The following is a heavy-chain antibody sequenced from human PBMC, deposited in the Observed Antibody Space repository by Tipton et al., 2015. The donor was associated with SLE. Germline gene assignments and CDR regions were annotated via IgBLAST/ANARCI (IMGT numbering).Heavy chain of an antibody. J-gene: IGHJ6*02. D-gene: IGHD2-21*02. CDR1: GFTFSSHG. CDR3: SGELTYYYGMDV. Sequence: SLRLSCAASGFTFSSHGMHWARQAPGKGLEWVAVIWYDGSNKYYADSVKGRFTISRDNSKNTLYLQMNSLRAEDTAVYYCSGELTYYYGMDVWGQGTTVTVSS. CDR2: IWYDGSNK. V-gene: IGHV3-33*01.